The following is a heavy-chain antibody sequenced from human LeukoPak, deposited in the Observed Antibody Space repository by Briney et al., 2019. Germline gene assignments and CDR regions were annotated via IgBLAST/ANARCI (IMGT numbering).Heavy chain of an antibody. Sequence: ASVKVSCKASGYTFTSYDINWVRQTTGQGLEWMGWMNPNSGNTGYAQKFQGRVTMTRNTSISTAYMELSSLRSEDTAVYYCARDLVVPAASTYYMDVWGKGTTVTISS. CDR2: MNPNSGNT. D-gene: IGHD2-2*01. CDR3: ARDLVVPAASTYYMDV. J-gene: IGHJ6*03. V-gene: IGHV1-8*01. CDR1: GYTFTSYD.